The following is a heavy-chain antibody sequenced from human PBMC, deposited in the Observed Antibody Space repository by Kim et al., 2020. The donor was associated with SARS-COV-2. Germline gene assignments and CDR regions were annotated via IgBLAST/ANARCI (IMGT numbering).Heavy chain of an antibody. CDR2: IIPILGIA. J-gene: IGHJ4*02. CDR3: ARDGGRSSSWYGGGY. D-gene: IGHD6-13*01. CDR1: GGTFSSYA. V-gene: IGHV1-69*04. Sequence: SVKVSCKASGGTFSSYAISWVRQAPGQGLEWMGRIIPILGIANYAQKFQGRVTITADKSTSTAYMELSSLRSEDTAVYYCARDGGRSSSWYGGGYWGQGTLVTVSS.